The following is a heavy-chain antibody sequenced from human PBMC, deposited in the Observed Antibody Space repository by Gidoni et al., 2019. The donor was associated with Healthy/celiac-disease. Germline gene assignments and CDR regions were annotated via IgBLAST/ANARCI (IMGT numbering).Heavy chain of an antibody. J-gene: IGHJ4*02. CDR3: ARDGGYCSGGSCPYYFDY. D-gene: IGHD2-15*01. V-gene: IGHV3-21*01. Sequence: EVQLLESGGGLVTPGGSLRLSCAASGFTFSRYRLNWVRQAPGKGLDGVSSISSSSSYIYDADSVKGRFTISRDNANNSLYLQMNSLRAEDTAVYYCARDGGYCSGGSCPYYFDYWGQGTLVTVSS. CDR1: GFTFSRYR. CDR2: ISSSSSYI.